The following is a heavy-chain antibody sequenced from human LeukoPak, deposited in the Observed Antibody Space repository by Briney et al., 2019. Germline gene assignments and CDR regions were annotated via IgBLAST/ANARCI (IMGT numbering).Heavy chain of an antibody. J-gene: IGHJ2*01. CDR2: IHHSGST. V-gene: IGHV4-34*01. Sequence: SETLSLTCAVYVGSFCGYYWSWIRQPPGKGLEWIGEIHHSGSTNYNPSLKSRVTISVDTSRNQFSLKLSSVTAADTALYYCARGGGYNFGCFDLWDRGTLVTVSS. D-gene: IGHD5-24*01. CDR3: ARGGGYNFGCFDL. CDR1: VGSFCGYY.